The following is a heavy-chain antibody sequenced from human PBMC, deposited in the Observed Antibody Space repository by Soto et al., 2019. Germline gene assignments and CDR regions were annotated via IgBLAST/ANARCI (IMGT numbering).Heavy chain of an antibody. V-gene: IGHV1-69*02. Sequence: QVQLVQSGAEVKKPGSSGKVSCKASGGTFSSYTISWVRQAPGQGLEWMGRIIPILGIANYAQKFQGRVKINSEKSTSTDYMELSSLRSEDTAVYYCARGHSSGWGAFDIWGEGTMFTGSS. D-gene: IGHD6-19*01. CDR2: IIPILGIA. CDR3: ARGHSSGWGAFDI. J-gene: IGHJ3*02. CDR1: GGTFSSYT.